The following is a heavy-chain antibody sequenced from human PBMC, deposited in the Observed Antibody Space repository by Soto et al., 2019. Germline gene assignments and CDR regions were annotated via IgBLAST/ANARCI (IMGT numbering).Heavy chain of an antibody. J-gene: IGHJ3*02. V-gene: IGHV4-30-4*01. CDR3: ARDRYYDGSGHEGAFDI. CDR1: GGSISSGDYY. CDR2: IYYSGST. D-gene: IGHD3-22*01. Sequence: PSETLSLTCTVSGGSISSGDYYWSGIRQPPGKGLEWIAYIYYSGSTYYNPSLKSRVTISVDTSKNQFSLKLSSVTAADTAVYYCARDRYYDGSGHEGAFDIWGQGKMVT.